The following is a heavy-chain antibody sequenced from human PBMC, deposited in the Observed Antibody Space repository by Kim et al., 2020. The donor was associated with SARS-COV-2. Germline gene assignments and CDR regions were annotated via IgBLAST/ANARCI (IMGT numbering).Heavy chain of an antibody. CDR3: AKDHKLRFLEWLSFGGYFDY. Sequence: GGSLRLSCAASGFTFGDYAMHWVRQAPGKGLEWVSGISWNSGSIGYADSVKGRFTISRDNAKNSLYLQMNSLRAEDTALYYCAKDHKLRFLEWLSFGGYFDYWGQRALVTVSS. J-gene: IGHJ4*02. CDR1: GFTFGDYA. V-gene: IGHV3-9*01. CDR2: ISWNSGSI. D-gene: IGHD3-3*01.